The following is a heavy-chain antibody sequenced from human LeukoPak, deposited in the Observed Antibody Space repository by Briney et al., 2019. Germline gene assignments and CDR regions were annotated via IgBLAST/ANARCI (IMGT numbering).Heavy chain of an antibody. CDR1: GFRFDDHA. Sequence: GGSLRLSCAASGFRFDDHAMSWVRQAPGKGLEWVSSITSSGVATYYADSVKGRFTISRDNSDNTLYLQMNSLRAEDTAVYYCAKDRPNYYGSNGHYYKLNGDCWGQGTLVTVSS. J-gene: IGHJ4*02. CDR2: ITSSGVAT. V-gene: IGHV3-23*01. CDR3: AKDRPNYYGSNGHYYKLNGDC. D-gene: IGHD3-22*01.